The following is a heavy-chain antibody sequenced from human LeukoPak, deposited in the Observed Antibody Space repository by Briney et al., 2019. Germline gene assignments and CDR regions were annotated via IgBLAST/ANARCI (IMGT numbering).Heavy chain of an antibody. Sequence: PGGSLRLSCAASGFTFSSCSMHWVRQATGKGLVWVSRINSDGSSISYTGSVKGRFTISRDNSKNTLYLQMNSLGTEDTAVYYCARDFSSYYDSTSNYGDAYFDYWGQGTLVTVSS. CDR3: ARDFSSYYDSTSNYGDAYFDY. CDR2: INSDGSSI. D-gene: IGHD3-22*01. CDR1: GFTFSSCS. J-gene: IGHJ4*02. V-gene: IGHV3-74*01.